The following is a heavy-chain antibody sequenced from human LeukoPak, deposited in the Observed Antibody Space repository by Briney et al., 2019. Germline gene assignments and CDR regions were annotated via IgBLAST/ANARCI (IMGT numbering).Heavy chain of an antibody. CDR2: INTDGTTT. D-gene: IGHD3-3*01. J-gene: IGHJ4*02. CDR3: AREDGVPDCFDY. CDR1: GFIFNSHW. V-gene: IGHV3-74*01. Sequence: GGSLRLSCAASGFIFNSHWMHWVRQAPGQGLVWVSRINTDGTTTNYADSVKGRFTISRDNSKNTLYLQMNSLRAEDTAVYYCAREDGVPDCFDYWGQGTLVTVSS.